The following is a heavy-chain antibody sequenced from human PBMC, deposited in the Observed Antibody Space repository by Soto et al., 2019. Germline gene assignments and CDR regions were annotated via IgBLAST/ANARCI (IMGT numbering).Heavy chain of an antibody. CDR2: INPSGGST. V-gene: IGHV1-46*03. J-gene: IGHJ4*02. CDR1: GYAFTSYY. CDR3: ARKGRYYGSGSYHFGY. D-gene: IGHD3-10*01. Sequence: GASVKVSCKASGYAFTSYYMHRVRQAPGQGLEWMGIINPSGGSTSYAQKFQGRVTMTRDTSTSTVYMELSSLRSEDTAVYYCARKGRYYGSGSYHFGYWGQGTLVTVSS.